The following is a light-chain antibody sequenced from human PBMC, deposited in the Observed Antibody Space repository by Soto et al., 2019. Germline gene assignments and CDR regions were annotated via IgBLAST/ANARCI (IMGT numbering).Light chain of an antibody. CDR2: GAS. V-gene: IGKV3-20*01. J-gene: IGKJ4*01. CDR3: QQFGSSLT. Sequence: EIVFTQSPGTLSLSPGERATLSCRASQSVSRYLAWYQQKPGQAPRLLIYGASSRATGIPDRFSGGGSGTDFTLTISRLEPEDFAVYYCQQFGSSLTFGGGTKVEIK. CDR1: QSVSRY.